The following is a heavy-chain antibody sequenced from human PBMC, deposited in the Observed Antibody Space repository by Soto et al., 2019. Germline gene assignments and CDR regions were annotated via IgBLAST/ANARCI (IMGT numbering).Heavy chain of an antibody. CDR2: IGYDGDNT. D-gene: IGHD3-22*01. V-gene: IGHV3-23*01. CDR3: AKDRITMIVVAPDAFDI. J-gene: IGHJ3*02. CDR1: GFTFISYS. Sequence: GGSLRLSCAASGFTFISYSMNWVLQAPGKGLEWVSSIGYDGDNTHYTDSVKGRFTVSRDNSKNTLYLQMNSLRAEDTAVYYCAKDRITMIVVAPDAFDIWGQGAMVTGS.